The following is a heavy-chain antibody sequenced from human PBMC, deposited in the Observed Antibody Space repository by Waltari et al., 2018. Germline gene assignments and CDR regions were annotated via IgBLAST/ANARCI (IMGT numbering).Heavy chain of an antibody. J-gene: IGHJ6*02. CDR3: AGGRRTGQWSGDYFQYIYHGSDV. V-gene: IGHV4-34*02. Sequence: QVQLQQRGAGLLGPSKTLSLTCVVSGGPSNDYFSRLFRQPPGTGLEWIGDISHSGSTDYNSSLKSRVTLSVDVSKNQFSLKVRSVTAADTAVYYCAGGRRTGQWSGDYFQYIYHGSDVWGQGTTVTVSS. CDR2: ISHSGST. D-gene: IGHD4-17*01. CDR1: GGPSNDYF.